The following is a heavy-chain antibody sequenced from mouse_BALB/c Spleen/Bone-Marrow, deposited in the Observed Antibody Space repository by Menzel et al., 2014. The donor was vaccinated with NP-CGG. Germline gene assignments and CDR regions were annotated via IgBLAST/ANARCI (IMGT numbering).Heavy chain of an antibody. CDR1: GFSLSRYN. J-gene: IGHJ2*01. V-gene: IGHV2-6-4*01. Sequence: VMLVESGPGLVAPSPSLSIPCTVSGFSLSRYNVHWVRQPPGKGLEWLGMIWNGGSTDYNSALKSRLSISKDNSKSQVFLKMSSLQTDDTAMYYCARNYYGIPYYFDYWGQSTARTVSS. D-gene: IGHD1-1*01. CDR2: IWNGGST. CDR3: ARNYYGIPYYFDY.